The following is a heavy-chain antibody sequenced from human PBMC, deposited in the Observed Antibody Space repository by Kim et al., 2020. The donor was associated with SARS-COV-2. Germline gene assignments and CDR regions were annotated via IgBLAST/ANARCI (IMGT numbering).Heavy chain of an antibody. J-gene: IGHJ4*02. CDR3: AREGEMATTDFDY. D-gene: IGHD3-16*01. Sequence: YAQKFQGRVTITADESPCTAYMDLSSLRSEDTAVYYCAREGEMATTDFDYWGQGTLVTVSS. V-gene: IGHV1-69*01.